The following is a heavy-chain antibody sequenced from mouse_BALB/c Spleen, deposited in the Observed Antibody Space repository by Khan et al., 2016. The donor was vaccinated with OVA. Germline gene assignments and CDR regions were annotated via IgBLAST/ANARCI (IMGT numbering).Heavy chain of an antibody. CDR2: INTYTGEP. CDR3: ARPPYFSYTLDY. D-gene: IGHD2-10*01. Sequence: QIQLVQSGPELKKPGETVKISCKASGYTFTNYGMNLVKQSPGKALKWMGWINTYTGEPTYADDFKGRFAFSLETSVSTAYLQINNLINVDTAKYFGARPPYFSYTLDYWGQGTSVTVSS. CDR1: GYTFTNYG. V-gene: IGHV9-3-1*01. J-gene: IGHJ4*01.